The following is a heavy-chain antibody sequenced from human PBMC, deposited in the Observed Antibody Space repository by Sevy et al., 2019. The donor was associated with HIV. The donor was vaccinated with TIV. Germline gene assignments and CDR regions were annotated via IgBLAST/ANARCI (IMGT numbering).Heavy chain of an antibody. CDR2: FGIAGDT. CDR1: GFTFSYYD. CDR3: ARKSVSYSHFDY. Sequence: GGSLRLSCAASGFTFSYYDMHWVRQPTGKGLEWVSGFGIAGDTYYSDSVKGRFTISRENAKNSLYLQMNSLRAGDTGVYYCARKSVSYSHFDYWGQGTLVTVSS. V-gene: IGHV3-13*01. D-gene: IGHD1-26*01. J-gene: IGHJ4*02.